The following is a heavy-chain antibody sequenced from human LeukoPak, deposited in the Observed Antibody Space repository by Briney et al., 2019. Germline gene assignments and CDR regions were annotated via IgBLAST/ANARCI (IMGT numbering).Heavy chain of an antibody. V-gene: IGHV4-34*01. D-gene: IGHD2-15*01. Sequence: SETLSLTRAVYGGSFSGYYWSWIRQPPGKGLEWIGEINHSGSTNYNPSLKSRVTISVDTFKNQFSLKLSSVTAADTAVYYCARGLEVVAATNPSYFDYWGQGTLVTVSS. CDR2: INHSGST. CDR3: ARGLEVVAATNPSYFDY. J-gene: IGHJ4*02. CDR1: GGSFSGYY.